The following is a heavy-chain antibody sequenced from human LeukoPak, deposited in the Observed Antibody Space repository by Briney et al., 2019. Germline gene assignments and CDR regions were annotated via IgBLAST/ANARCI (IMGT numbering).Heavy chain of an antibody. J-gene: IGHJ4*02. CDR1: GFSLSTSGMC. V-gene: IGHV2-70*17. Sequence: SGPTLVNPTQTLTLTCTFSGFSLSTSGMCVSWIRQPPGKALEWLARIDWDDDKFYRTSLKTRLTISKDTSKNQVVLTMTNMDPVDTATYYCARIPYSGSYYYFDYWGQGTLVTVSS. D-gene: IGHD1-26*01. CDR3: ARIPYSGSYYYFDY. CDR2: IDWDDDK.